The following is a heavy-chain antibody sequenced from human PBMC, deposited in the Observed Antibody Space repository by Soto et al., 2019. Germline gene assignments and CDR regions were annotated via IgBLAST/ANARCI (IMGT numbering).Heavy chain of an antibody. CDR2: IYHSGST. CDR3: ATPAYSSSYLYYYGMDG. Sequence: SATQPLTKAVLYGNIKDSGWLRWVRQKIGKGLEWIGEIYHSGSTNYNPSLKSRVTISVDKSKNQFSLKLSSVTAADTAVYYCATPAYSSSYLYYYGMDGWGQRTTDTGSS. D-gene: IGHD6-13*01. J-gene: IGHJ6*02. V-gene: IGHV4-4*02. CDR1: YGNIKDSGW.